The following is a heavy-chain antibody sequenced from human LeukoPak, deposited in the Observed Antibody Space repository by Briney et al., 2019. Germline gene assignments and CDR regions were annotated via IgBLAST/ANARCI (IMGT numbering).Heavy chain of an antibody. J-gene: IGHJ3*02. CDR2: ISSSSSYI. CDR3: ARDSPGAFDI. V-gene: IGHV3-21*01. Sequence: PGGSLRLSCAASGFTFSSYSINWVRQAPGKGLEWVSSISSSSSYIYYADSVKGRFTISRDNAKNSLYLQMNSLRAEDTAVYYCARDSPGAFDIWGQGTMVTVSS. CDR1: GFTFSSYS.